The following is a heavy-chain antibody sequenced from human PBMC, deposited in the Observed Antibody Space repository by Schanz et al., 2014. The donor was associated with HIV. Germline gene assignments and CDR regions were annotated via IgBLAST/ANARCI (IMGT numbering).Heavy chain of an antibody. CDR3: ARECTIFSSPSS. CDR1: GYTFSGYY. Sequence: QVRLVQSGPEVKKPGASVRVSCQASGYTFSGYYLHWVRQAPGQGLEWMGWINPTNGDTNYTQNXQGRVTMTRXXXIKTGYMELRRLXXXXXAVYYCARECTIFSSPSSWGQGTLVAVSS. J-gene: IGHJ5*02. CDR2: INPTNGDT. V-gene: IGHV1-2*02.